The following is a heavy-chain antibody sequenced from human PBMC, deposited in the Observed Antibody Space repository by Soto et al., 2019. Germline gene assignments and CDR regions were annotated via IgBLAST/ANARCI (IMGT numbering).Heavy chain of an antibody. CDR2: IYHSGST. J-gene: IGHJ4*02. CDR1: GGSISSSNW. V-gene: IGHV4-4*02. CDR3: ARVSNYGSGRDRLDY. Sequence: SETLSLTCAVSGGSISSSNWWSWVRQPPGKGLEWIGEIYHSGSTNYNPSLKSRVTISVDKSKNQFSLKLSSVTAADTAVYYCARVSNYGSGRDRLDYWAQGTLVTVSS. D-gene: IGHD3-10*01.